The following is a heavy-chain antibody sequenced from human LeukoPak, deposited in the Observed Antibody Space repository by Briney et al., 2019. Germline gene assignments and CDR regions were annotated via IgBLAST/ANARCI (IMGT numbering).Heavy chain of an antibody. V-gene: IGHV3-30*02. J-gene: IGHJ5*02. CDR1: VFTFTSYA. Sequence: GGPLRLSCAASVFTFTSYAFHWVRQAPGKVLEWVTFMRYDGSNQYYTDSVKGRFTISRDNSKNTLYLQMNSLRPEDTAVYYCAKEPREWELPDPWGQGTLVPVPS. CDR2: MRYDGSNQ. CDR3: AKEPREWELPDP. D-gene: IGHD1-26*01.